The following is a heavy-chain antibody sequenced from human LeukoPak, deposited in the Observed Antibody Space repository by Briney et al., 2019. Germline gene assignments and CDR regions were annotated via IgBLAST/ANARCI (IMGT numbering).Heavy chain of an antibody. CDR1: GFTFNSHT. J-gene: IGHJ4*02. V-gene: IGHV3-30-3*01. CDR2: ISFDGNDK. CDR3: ARVGEAREGYRPFDY. Sequence: PGGSLRLSCAASGFTFNSHTIHWVRQAPGKGLEGVAAISFDGNDKYYADSVKGRFTISRDSSKNTLYLQMDSLRVEDTAVYYCARVGEAREGYRPFDYWGQGTLVTVSS. D-gene: IGHD3-10*01.